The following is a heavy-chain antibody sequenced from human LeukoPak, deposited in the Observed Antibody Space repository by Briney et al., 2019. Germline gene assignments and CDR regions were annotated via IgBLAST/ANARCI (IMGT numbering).Heavy chain of an antibody. CDR1: GFTFSSYA. D-gene: IGHD1-26*01. CDR3: AKHSGSYFIYYVDS. J-gene: IGHJ4*02. V-gene: IGHV3-23*01. Sequence: GGSLRLSCAASGFTFSSYAWSWVGEAQGKGLEWVSTVSSSGYNTYYADSVKGRFTISRDNSANTLYLQMNSLRAEDTALYYCAKHSGSYFIYYVDSWGQGTLVSVSS. CDR2: VSSSGYNT.